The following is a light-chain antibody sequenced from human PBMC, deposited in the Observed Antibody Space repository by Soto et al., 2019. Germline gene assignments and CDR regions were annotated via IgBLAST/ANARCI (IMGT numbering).Light chain of an antibody. CDR2: LGS. J-gene: IGKJ1*01. CDR1: QSLLHSNGYNY. CDR3: MQALQTSIT. Sequence: DIVMTQSPLSLPVTPGEPASISCRSSQSLLHSNGYNYLDWYLQKPGQSPQLLIYLGSNRASGVPDRFSGSGSGTDFTLKISRVEAEDVGVYYCMQALQTSITFGQGTKVDIK. V-gene: IGKV2-28*01.